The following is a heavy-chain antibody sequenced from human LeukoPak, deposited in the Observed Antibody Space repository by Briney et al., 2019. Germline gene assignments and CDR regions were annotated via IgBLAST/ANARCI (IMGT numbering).Heavy chain of an antibody. Sequence: SETPSLTCSVSGASISSHYWSWIRQPAGEGLEWVGRIYSSGSTNYNPSLESRVTISLDTSKNQFSLNLGSVTAADTAVYYCARGRYDGSGYFFFDFWGQGTLVAVSS. V-gene: IGHV4-4*07. CDR2: IYSSGST. CDR1: GASISSHY. D-gene: IGHD3-22*01. CDR3: ARGRYDGSGYFFFDF. J-gene: IGHJ4*02.